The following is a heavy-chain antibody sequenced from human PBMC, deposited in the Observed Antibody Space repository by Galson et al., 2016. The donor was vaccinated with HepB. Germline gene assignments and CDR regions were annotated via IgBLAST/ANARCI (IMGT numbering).Heavy chain of an antibody. D-gene: IGHD4-11*01. V-gene: IGHV1-18*01. J-gene: IGHJ6*02. CDR1: GYTFTSYG. CDR3: ARNDYSQSGYYYNYYGMDV. Sequence: SVKVSCKASGYTFTSYGISWVRQAPGQGLEWMGWISPYNANTNSGQKLQDRVTMTADTFTNTAYMELRSLKSDDTAVYYCARNDYSQSGYYYNYYGMDVWGQGTTVTVSS. CDR2: ISPYNANT.